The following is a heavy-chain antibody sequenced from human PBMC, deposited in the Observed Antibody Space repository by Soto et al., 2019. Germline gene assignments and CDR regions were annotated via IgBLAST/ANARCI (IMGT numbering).Heavy chain of an antibody. V-gene: IGHV4-39*01. CDR2: IYYSGST. CDR3: PRQLIAVAGNDAFDI. J-gene: IGHJ3*02. D-gene: IGHD6-19*01. Sequence: SETLSLTCTVSGGSISSSSYYWGWIRQPPGKGLEWIGSIYYSGSTYYNPSLKSRVTISVDTSKNQFSLKLSSVTAADTAVYYCPRQLIAVAGNDAFDIWGQGTMVTVSS. CDR1: GGSISSSSYY.